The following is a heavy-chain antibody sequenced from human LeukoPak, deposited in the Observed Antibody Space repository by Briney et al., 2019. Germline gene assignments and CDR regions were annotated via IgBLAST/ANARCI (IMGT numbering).Heavy chain of an antibody. J-gene: IGHJ4*02. CDR3: ARGYCSSTSCPKAYYFDY. CDR1: GFTFSSYW. CDR2: INSDGSST. Sequence: GGSLRLSCAASGFTFSSYWMHWVRQAPGKGLVWISRINSDGSSTSYADSVKGRFTISRDNAKNTLYLQMNSLRAEDTAVYYCARGYCSSTSCPKAYYFDYWGQGTLVTVSS. D-gene: IGHD2-2*01. V-gene: IGHV3-74*01.